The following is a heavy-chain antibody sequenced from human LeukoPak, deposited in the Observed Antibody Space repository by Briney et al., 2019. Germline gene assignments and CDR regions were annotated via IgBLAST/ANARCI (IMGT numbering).Heavy chain of an antibody. CDR1: GGSISSYY. CDR2: IYYSGRT. J-gene: IGHJ4*03. V-gene: IGHV4-59*01. Sequence: SETLSLPCTVSGGSISSYYRSWIRQPPGKGLEWIGYIYYSGRTNYNPSLKSRVTISVDTSKNQFSLKLSSVTAADTAVYYCAREVDSGDYGYWGQAALVTVSS. D-gene: IGHD4-17*01. CDR3: AREVDSGDYGY.